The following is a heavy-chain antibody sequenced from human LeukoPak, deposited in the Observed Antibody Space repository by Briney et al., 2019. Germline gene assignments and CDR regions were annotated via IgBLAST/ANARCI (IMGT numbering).Heavy chain of an antibody. CDR2: IKQDGSEK. V-gene: IGHV3-7*05. CDR3: ARISWALYGMDV. D-gene: IGHD7-27*01. Sequence: GGSLRLSCAASGFTFSRFWMSWVRQAPGKGLEWVANIKQDGSEKYYVDSVKGRFTISRDNAENSLYLQLNSLRAEDTAVYFCARISWALYGMDVWGQGTTVTVSS. CDR1: GFTFSRFW. J-gene: IGHJ6*02.